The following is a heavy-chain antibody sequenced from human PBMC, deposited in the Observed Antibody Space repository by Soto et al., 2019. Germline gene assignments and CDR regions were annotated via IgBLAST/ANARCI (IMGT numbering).Heavy chain of an antibody. CDR1: GFTFSSYA. V-gene: IGHV3-23*01. D-gene: IGHD5-12*01. CDR2: ISGGGGST. J-gene: IGHJ4*02. CDR3: ANARGYSGYDSHY. Sequence: AGGSLRLSCAASGFTFSSYAMSWVRQAPGKGLEWVSAISGGGGSTYYADSVKGRFTISRDNSKNTLYLQMNSLRAEDTAVYYCANARGYSGYDSHYWGQGTLVTVSS.